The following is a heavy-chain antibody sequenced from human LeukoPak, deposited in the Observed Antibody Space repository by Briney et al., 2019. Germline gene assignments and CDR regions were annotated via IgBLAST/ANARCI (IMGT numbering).Heavy chain of an antibody. CDR1: GGTFSSYA. J-gene: IGHJ4*02. CDR2: IIPILGIA. Sequence: SVKLSCKASGGTFSSYAISWVRQAPGQGLEWMGRIIPILGIANYAQKFQGRVTITADKSTSTAYMELSSLRSEDTAVYYCARSQPRSGGSCYPFDYWGQGTLVTVSS. CDR3: ARSQPRSGGSCYPFDY. D-gene: IGHD2-15*01. V-gene: IGHV1-69*04.